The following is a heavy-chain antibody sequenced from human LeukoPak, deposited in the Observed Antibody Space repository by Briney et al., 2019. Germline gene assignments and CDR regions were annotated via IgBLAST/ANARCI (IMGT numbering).Heavy chain of an antibody. D-gene: IGHD3-22*01. J-gene: IGHJ4*02. CDR1: GYTCTSYG. V-gene: IGHV1-18*01. Sequence: ASVEVSCKASGYTCTSYGISWVRQAPGQGLEWMGWISAYNGNTNYAQKLQGRVTMTTDTFTSTAYMELRSLRSDDTAVYYCARFENYYDSSGTPDYWGQGTLVTVSS. CDR2: ISAYNGNT. CDR3: ARFENYYDSSGTPDY.